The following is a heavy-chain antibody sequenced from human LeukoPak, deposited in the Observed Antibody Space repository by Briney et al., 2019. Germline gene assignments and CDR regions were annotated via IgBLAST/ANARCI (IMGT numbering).Heavy chain of an antibody. V-gene: IGHV3-7*01. J-gene: IGHJ3*02. CDR2: IKEDGSEK. CDR3: ARAHLTGVDAFDI. D-gene: IGHD2-8*01. Sequence: GGSLRLSCAASGFTFSNYWMSWVRQAPGKGLEGVANIKEDGSEKYYVDSVKGRFTISRDNAKNSLYLQVDSLRVEDTAVYYCARAHLTGVDAFDIWGQGTMVTVSS. CDR1: GFTFSNYW.